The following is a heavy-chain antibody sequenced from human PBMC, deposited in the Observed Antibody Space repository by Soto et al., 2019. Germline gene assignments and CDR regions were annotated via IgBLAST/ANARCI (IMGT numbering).Heavy chain of an antibody. CDR3: AKDIHGSGSYSTSYYYYYGMDV. Sequence: QPGGSLRLSCAASGFTFDDYAMHWVRQAPGKGLEWVSLISWDGGSTYYADPVKGRFTISRDNSKNSLYLQMNSLRAEDTALYYCAKDIHGSGSYSTSYYYYYGMDVWGQGTTVTVSS. D-gene: IGHD3-10*01. CDR2: ISWDGGST. CDR1: GFTFDDYA. J-gene: IGHJ6*02. V-gene: IGHV3-43D*04.